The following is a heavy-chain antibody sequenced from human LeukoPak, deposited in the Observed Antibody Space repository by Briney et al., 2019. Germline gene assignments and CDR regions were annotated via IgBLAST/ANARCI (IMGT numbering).Heavy chain of an antibody. Sequence: PGGSLRLSCAASGFTFSNAWMSWVRQAPGKGLEWVGRIKSKTDGGTTDYAAPVKGRFTISRDDSKNTLYLQMNSLKTEDTAVYYCTTDLIVVVVAATDYWGQGTLITVSS. CDR2: IKSKTDGGTT. CDR3: TTDLIVVVVAATDY. V-gene: IGHV3-15*01. CDR1: GFTFSNAW. D-gene: IGHD2-15*01. J-gene: IGHJ4*02.